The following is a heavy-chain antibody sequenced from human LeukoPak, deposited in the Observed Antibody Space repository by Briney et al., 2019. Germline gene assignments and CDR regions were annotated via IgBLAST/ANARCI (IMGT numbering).Heavy chain of an antibody. J-gene: IGHJ5*02. CDR3: ARAKLRYFDWSNWFDP. Sequence: SETLSLTCAAYGGSFSGYYWSWIRQPPGKGLEWIGEINHSGSTNYNPSLKSRVTISVDTSKNQFSLKLSSVTAADTAVYYCARAKLRYFDWSNWFDPWGQGTLVTVSS. CDR1: GGSFSGYY. CDR2: INHSGST. V-gene: IGHV4-34*01. D-gene: IGHD3-9*01.